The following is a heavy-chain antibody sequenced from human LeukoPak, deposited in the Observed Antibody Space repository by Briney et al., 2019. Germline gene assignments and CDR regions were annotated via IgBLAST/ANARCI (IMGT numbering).Heavy chain of an antibody. V-gene: IGHV3-23*01. CDR2: ISASGVMT. CDR3: ARGDSSGWDFDY. CDR1: GFTFTNYA. Sequence: GGSLRLSCAASGFTFTNYAMTWVRQAPGRGLEWVSSISASGVMTYYADSVKGRFTISRDNAKNSLYLQMSSLRVEDTAVYYCARGDSSGWDFDYWGQGTLVTVSS. J-gene: IGHJ4*02. D-gene: IGHD6-19*01.